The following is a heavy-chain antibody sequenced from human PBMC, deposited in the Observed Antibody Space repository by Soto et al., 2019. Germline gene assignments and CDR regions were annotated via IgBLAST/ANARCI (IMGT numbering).Heavy chain of an antibody. CDR2: IYSGGST. J-gene: IGHJ6*03. D-gene: IGHD3-3*01. V-gene: IGHV3-66*01. CDR1: GFTVSSNY. CDR3: AKSPSLEWLSPDYYYYYMDV. Sequence: PGGSLRLSCAASGFTVSSNYMSWVRQAPGKGLEWVSVIYSGGSTYYADSVKGRFTISRDNSKNTLYLQMNSLRAEDTAVYYCAKSPSLEWLSPDYYYYYMDVWGKGTTVTVSS.